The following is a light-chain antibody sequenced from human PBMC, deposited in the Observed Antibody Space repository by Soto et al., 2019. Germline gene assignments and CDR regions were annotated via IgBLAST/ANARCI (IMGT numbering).Light chain of an antibody. J-gene: IGKJ1*01. CDR2: DAS. Sequence: DIVLTQSPGTLSLSPGERATLSCRASQSVSSNLAWYQQKPGQAPRLLIYDASSRATGIPARFSGSGSGTEFTLTISSLQSEDFAVYYCQQYNNWPRTFGQGTKVEIK. CDR3: QQYNNWPRT. CDR1: QSVSSN. V-gene: IGKV3-15*01.